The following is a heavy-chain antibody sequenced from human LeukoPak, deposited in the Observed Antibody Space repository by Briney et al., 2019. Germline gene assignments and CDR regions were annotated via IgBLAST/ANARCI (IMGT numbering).Heavy chain of an antibody. J-gene: IGHJ4*02. CDR1: GGSFSGYS. V-gene: IGHV4-34*01. CDR2: INHSGST. CDR3: ARHMGRIAVSDNFDY. Sequence: SETLSLTCAVYGGSFSGYSWTWIRQPPGKGLEWIAEINHSGSTDYNPSLQSRVSISLDTSKNQFSLKVTSVTAADTAVYYCARHMGRIAVSDNFDYWGQGTLVTVSS. D-gene: IGHD6-19*01.